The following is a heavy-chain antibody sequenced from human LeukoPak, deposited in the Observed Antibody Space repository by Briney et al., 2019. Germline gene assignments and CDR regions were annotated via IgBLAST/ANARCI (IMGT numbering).Heavy chain of an antibody. Sequence: GGSLRLSCAASGFTFSSYWMSWVRQAPGKGLEWVANIKQDGSEKYYVDSVKGRFTISRDNAKNSLYLQMNSLTDEDTAVYYCAREGSMARGVMFDYWGQGALVTVSS. CDR3: AREGSMARGVMFDY. J-gene: IGHJ4*02. CDR1: GFTFSSYW. CDR2: IKQDGSEK. D-gene: IGHD3-10*01. V-gene: IGHV3-7*01.